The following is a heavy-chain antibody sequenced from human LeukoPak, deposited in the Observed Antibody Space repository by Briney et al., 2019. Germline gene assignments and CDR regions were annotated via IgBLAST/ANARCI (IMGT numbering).Heavy chain of an antibody. D-gene: IGHD2-21*02. V-gene: IGHV3-7*03. CDR3: ARDYVAYCGGDCYFFDY. Sequence: GGSLRLSCAASGFTLGSYWMSWVRQAPGKGLEWVANINEDGSEKYYVDSVKGRFTISRDNAKNSLYLQMNSLRAEDTAVYYCARDYVAYCGGDCYFFDYWGQGTLVTVSS. CDR2: INEDGSEK. J-gene: IGHJ4*02. CDR1: GFTLGSYW.